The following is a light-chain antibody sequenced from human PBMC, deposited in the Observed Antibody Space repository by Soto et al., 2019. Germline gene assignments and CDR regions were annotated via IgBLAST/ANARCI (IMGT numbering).Light chain of an antibody. J-gene: IGKJ1*01. Sequence: EIVLTQSPGTLSLSPGERATLSCRASQSVSSSYLAWYQQKPGQAPRLLIYEASTRATGIPDRFSGSGSGTEFTLTISSLQSEDFAVYYCQQYNNWPRTFGQGIKVDIK. CDR3: QQYNNWPRT. CDR1: QSVSSSY. CDR2: EAS. V-gene: IGKV3D-15*01.